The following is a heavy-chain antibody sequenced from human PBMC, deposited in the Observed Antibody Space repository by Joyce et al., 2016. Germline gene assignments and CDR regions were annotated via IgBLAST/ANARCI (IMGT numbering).Heavy chain of an antibody. CDR1: GFTFSSYA. CDR2: IRGTDGGT. D-gene: IGHD6-13*01. Sequence: EVLLLESGGDLVQPGGSLRLSCAASGFTFSSYAMNWVRQAPGKGLEWVSTIRGTDGGTYYADSVKGRFTISRDDSKNTLYLQMNSLRAEDTAVYHCAKLTAARGFDYWGQGTLVAVSS. J-gene: IGHJ4*02. V-gene: IGHV3-23*01. CDR3: AKLTAARGFDY.